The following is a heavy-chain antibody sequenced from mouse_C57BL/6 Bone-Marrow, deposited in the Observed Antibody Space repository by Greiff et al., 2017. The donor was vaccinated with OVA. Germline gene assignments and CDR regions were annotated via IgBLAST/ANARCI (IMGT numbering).Heavy chain of an antibody. CDR1: GYTFTSYG. J-gene: IGHJ3*01. D-gene: IGHD4-1*01. Sequence: VQLMESGAELARPGASVKLSCTASGYTFTSYGIRWVKQRTGQGLEWIGEIYPRSGNTYYNEKFKGKATLTADKSSRTAYMELRSLTSEDTAVYFCDRSLTGRSVGFAYWGQGTLVTVSA. CDR3: DRSLTGRSVGFAY. V-gene: IGHV1-81*01. CDR2: IYPRSGNT.